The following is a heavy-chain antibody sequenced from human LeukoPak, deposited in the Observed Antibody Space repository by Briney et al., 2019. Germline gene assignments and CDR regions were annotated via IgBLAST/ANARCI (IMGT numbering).Heavy chain of an antibody. V-gene: IGHV3-9*01. CDR3: ARGRLVRGVRPAYAAFDI. J-gene: IGHJ3*02. Sequence: GGSLRLSCAASGFTFDDYAMHWVRQAPGKGLEWVSGISWNSGSIGYADSVKGRFTISRDNAKNSLYLQMNSLRAEDTAVYYCARGRLVRGVRPAYAAFDIWGQGTMVTVSS. CDR2: ISWNSGSI. D-gene: IGHD3-10*01. CDR1: GFTFDDYA.